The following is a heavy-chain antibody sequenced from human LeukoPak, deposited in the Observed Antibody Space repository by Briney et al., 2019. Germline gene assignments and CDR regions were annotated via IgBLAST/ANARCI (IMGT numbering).Heavy chain of an antibody. V-gene: IGHV1-69*06. Sequence: GASVTVSCKASGGTFSSYAISWVRQAPGQGLEWMGGIIPIFGTANYAQKFQGRVTITADKSTSTAYMELSSLRSEDTAVYYCAREAVVAATPYYFDYWGQGTLVTVSS. D-gene: IGHD2-15*01. CDR3: AREAVVAATPYYFDY. CDR2: IIPIFGTA. CDR1: GGTFSSYA. J-gene: IGHJ4*02.